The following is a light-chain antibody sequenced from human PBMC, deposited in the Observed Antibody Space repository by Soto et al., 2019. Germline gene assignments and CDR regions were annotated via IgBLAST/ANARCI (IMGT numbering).Light chain of an antibody. J-gene: IGLJ1*01. CDR3: SSYTSSSTYV. CDR2: EVT. Sequence: QSVLTQPASVSGSPGQSITISCTGTSSDVGGYNYVSWYQLHPGKAPKLMIYEVTNRPSGVSNRFSGSKSGNTASLTISGLLADDEADYYCSSYTSSSTYVFGTGTKVTVL. CDR1: SSDVGGYNY. V-gene: IGLV2-14*01.